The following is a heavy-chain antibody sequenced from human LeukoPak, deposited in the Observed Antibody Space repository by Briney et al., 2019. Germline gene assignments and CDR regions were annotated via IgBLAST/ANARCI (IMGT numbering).Heavy chain of an antibody. V-gene: IGHV4-59*08. J-gene: IGHJ5*02. D-gene: IGHD6-13*01. CDR1: GGSISSYY. Sequence: KTSETLSLTCTVSGGSISSYYWSWIRQPPGKGLEWNGYIYYSGSTNYNPSLKSRVTISVDTSKNQFSLKLSSVTAADTAVYYCARSGQSSSWYLPFDPWGQGTLVTVSS. CDR3: ARSGQSSSWYLPFDP. CDR2: IYYSGST.